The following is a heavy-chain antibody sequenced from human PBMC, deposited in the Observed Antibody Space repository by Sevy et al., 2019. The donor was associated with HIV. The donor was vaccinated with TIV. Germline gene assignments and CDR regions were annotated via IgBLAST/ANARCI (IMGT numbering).Heavy chain of an antibody. V-gene: IGHV4-31*03. J-gene: IGHJ4*02. CDR1: GASISSGLYY. D-gene: IGHD2-21*01. CDR3: ARDLEGGEFDY. Sequence: SGTLSLTCTVSGASISSGLYYWTWIRQHPGKGLEWIGYSYHSGSTFYNPSLKSRVTISADTSKNQFSLKLSSVTAADTAVYFCARDLEGGEFDYWGQGTLVTVSS. CDR2: SYHSGST.